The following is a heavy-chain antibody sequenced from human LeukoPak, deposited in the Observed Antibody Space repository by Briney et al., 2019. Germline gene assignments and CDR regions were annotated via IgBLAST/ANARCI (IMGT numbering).Heavy chain of an antibody. CDR2: FDPEDGET. CDR1: GYTLTELS. CDR3: ARDHYYDSSGKGFDP. V-gene: IGHV1-24*01. D-gene: IGHD3-22*01. J-gene: IGHJ5*02. Sequence: GASVKVSCKVSGYTLTELSMHWVRQAPGKGLEWMGGFDPEDGETIYAQKFQGRVTMTRDTSTSTVYMELSSLRSEDTAVYYCARDHYYDSSGKGFDPWGQGTLVTVSS.